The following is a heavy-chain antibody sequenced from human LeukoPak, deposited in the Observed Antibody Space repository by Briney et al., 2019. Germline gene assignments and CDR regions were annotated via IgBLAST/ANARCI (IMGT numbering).Heavy chain of an antibody. CDR2: INHSGST. V-gene: IGHV4-34*01. D-gene: IGHD6-19*01. CDR1: GGSFSGYY. Sequence: PSETLSLTCAVYGGSFSGYYWSWIRQPPGKGLEWIGEINHSGSTNYNPSIKSRVTISVDTSKNQFSLKLSSVTAADTAVYYCARGGESYSSGWYGFDYWGQGTLVTVSS. J-gene: IGHJ4*02. CDR3: ARGGESYSSGWYGFDY.